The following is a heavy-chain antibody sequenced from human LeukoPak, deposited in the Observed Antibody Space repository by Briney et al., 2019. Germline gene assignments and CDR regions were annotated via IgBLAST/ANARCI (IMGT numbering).Heavy chain of an antibody. CDR2: IYYSGST. D-gene: IGHD5-12*01. CDR1: GGSISSYY. V-gene: IGHV4-59*08. Sequence: SQTLSLTCTVSGGSISSYYWSWIRQPPGKGLEWIGYIYYSGSTNYNPSLKSRVTISVDTSKNQFSLKLSSVTAADTAVYYCARGYSGYEGGWFNFDYWGQGTLVTVSS. CDR3: ARGYSGYEGGWFNFDY. J-gene: IGHJ4*02.